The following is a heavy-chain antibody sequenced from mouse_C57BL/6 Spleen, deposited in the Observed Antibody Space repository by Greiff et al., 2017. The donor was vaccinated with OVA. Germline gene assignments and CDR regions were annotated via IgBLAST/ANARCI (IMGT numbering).Heavy chain of an antibody. CDR2: ISNGGGST. D-gene: IGHD2-3*01. CDR3: ARGDGGAMDY. CDR1: GFTFSDYY. J-gene: IGHJ4*01. Sequence: EVQRVESGGGLVQPGGSLKLSCAASGFTFSDYYMYWVRQTPEKRLEWVAYISNGGGSTYYPDTVKGRFTISRDNAKNTLYLQMSRLKSEDTAMYYCARGDGGAMDYWGQGTSVTVSS. V-gene: IGHV5-12*01.